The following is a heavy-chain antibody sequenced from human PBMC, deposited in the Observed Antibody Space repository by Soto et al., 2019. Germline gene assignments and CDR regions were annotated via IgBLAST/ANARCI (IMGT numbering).Heavy chain of an antibody. CDR1: VFTFSGYY. D-gene: IGHD6-6*01. CDR3: ATDGAARRPSHY. J-gene: IGHJ4*02. Sequence: PWGSLRIACASSVFTFSGYYMSWLRQAPGKGLEWLSYINSISSYTNYADSVKGRFTISRDNAKNSLYRQMNSLRAEDTAVYYCATDGAARRPSHYWGQGTLFTVSS. CDR2: INSISSYT. V-gene: IGHV3-11*06.